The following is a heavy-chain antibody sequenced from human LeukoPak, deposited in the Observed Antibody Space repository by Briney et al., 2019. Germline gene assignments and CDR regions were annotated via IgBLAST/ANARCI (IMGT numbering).Heavy chain of an antibody. D-gene: IGHD3-9*01. CDR1: GFTFSSYW. J-gene: IGHJ4*02. CDR3: ARDPMYYDILTGSFGY. CDR2: IKQDGSEK. V-gene: IGHV3-7*01. Sequence: GSLRLSCAASGFTFSSYWMSWVRQAPGKGLEWVANIKQDGSEKYYVDSVKGRFTISRDNAKNSLYLQMNSLRAEDTAVYYCARDPMYYDILTGSFGYWGQGTLVTVSS.